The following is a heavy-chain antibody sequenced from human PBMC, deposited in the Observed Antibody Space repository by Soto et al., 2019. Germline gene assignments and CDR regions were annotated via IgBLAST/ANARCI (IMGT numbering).Heavy chain of an antibody. CDR2: IYYGGST. D-gene: IGHD3-10*01. CDR1: GVPITTFY. V-gene: IGHV4-59*07. CDR3: ARGQLLHYQYGLDV. Sequence: QVQLQESGPALVRPSDSLSLMCSVSGVPITTFYWSWIRQAPGKGLEYIGYIYYGGSTHYNPALKSRVTISVDTANNGFSRKLRSVTAADTAAYYCARGQLLHYQYGLDVWGQGTTVIV. J-gene: IGHJ6*02.